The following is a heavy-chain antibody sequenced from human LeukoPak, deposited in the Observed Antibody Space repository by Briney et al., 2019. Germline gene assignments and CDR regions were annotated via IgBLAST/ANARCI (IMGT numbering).Heavy chain of an antibody. CDR2: VSYGGTDK. J-gene: IGHJ4*02. CDR1: VFTFTNYG. CDR3: ARDPSLRVTLDY. V-gene: IGHV3-33*05. D-gene: IGHD2-21*02. Sequence: PGRSLRLSCAASVFTFTNYGMHWVRQAPGKGLEWVAIVSYGGTDKYYADSVKGRFTISRDNSKSTLFLQMNSLRVEDTAVYYCARDPSLRVTLDYWGQGTLVTVSS.